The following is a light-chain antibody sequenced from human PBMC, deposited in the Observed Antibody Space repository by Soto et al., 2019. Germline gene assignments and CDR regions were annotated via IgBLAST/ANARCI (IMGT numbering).Light chain of an antibody. Sequence: DIQLTQSPSFLSASVGGRVTITCRASQAISSHLAWYQQKPVKAPNLLNYDASTLQSGVPSRFSGSGSGTQFTLTISSLQPEDFATYYCQQLNSYPLTFGPGTTVDIK. CDR3: QQLNSYPLT. V-gene: IGKV1-9*01. CDR2: DAS. CDR1: QAISSH. J-gene: IGKJ3*01.